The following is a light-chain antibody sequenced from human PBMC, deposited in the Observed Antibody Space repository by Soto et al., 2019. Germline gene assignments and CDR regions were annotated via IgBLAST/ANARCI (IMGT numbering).Light chain of an antibody. CDR1: QSVSSSY. J-gene: IGKJ3*01. CDR2: GAS. V-gene: IGKV3-20*01. CDR3: QQYGSSPRT. Sequence: EIVLTQSTGTLSLSPGERATLSCRASQSVSSSYLAWYQQKPGQAPRLLIYGASSRATGIPDRFIGSGSGTDVTLTISRLEPEDFAVYYCQQYGSSPRTFGPGTKVDIK.